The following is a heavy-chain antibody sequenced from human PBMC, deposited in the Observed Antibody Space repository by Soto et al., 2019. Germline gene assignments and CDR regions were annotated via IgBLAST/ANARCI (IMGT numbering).Heavy chain of an antibody. D-gene: IGHD2-21*02. Sequence: PSETLSLTCTVSGDSISGYYWSWIRQPAEKGLEWIGRIYASGSTISNASLRSRVALSVDTSKNQFSLKLNSVTAADTAMYYCARDGDGRMTTNPYYYYGMDVWGPGITVTVSS. CDR2: IYASGST. CDR1: GDSISGYY. CDR3: ARDGDGRMTTNPYYYYGMDV. V-gene: IGHV4-4*07. J-gene: IGHJ6*02.